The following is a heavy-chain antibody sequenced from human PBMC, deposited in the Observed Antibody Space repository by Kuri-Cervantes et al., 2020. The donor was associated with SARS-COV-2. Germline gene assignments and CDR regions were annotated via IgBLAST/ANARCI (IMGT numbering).Heavy chain of an antibody. CDR2: ISGSGGST. Sequence: GGSLRLSCAASGFTFSDYYMDWVRQAPGKGLEWVSAISGSGGSTYHADSVKGRFTISRDNSKNTLYLQMNSLRAEDTAVYYCAKAGGYCSSTSCSQYGIPDYWGQGTLVTVSS. CDR1: GFTFSDYY. J-gene: IGHJ4*02. D-gene: IGHD2-2*01. V-gene: IGHV3-23*01. CDR3: AKAGGYCSSTSCSQYGIPDY.